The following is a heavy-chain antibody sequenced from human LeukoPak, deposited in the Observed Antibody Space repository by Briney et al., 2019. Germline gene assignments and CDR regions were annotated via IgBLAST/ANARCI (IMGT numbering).Heavy chain of an antibody. CDR2: IIPIFGTA. CDR1: GYTFTSYG. J-gene: IGHJ4*02. CDR3: ARTPRYSSSWYLDY. V-gene: IGHV1-69*13. Sequence: SVKVSCKASGYTFTSYGISWVRQAPGQGLEWMGGIIPIFGTANYAQKFQGRVTITADESTSTAYMELSSLRSEDTAVYYCARTPRYSSSWYLDYWGQGTLVTVSS. D-gene: IGHD6-13*01.